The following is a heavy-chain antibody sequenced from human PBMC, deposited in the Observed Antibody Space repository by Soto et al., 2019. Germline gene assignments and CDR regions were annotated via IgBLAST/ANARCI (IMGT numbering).Heavy chain of an antibody. Sequence: EVQLVESGGGLVQPGGSLRLSCAASGLTFSSYWMHWVRQAPGKGLVWVSRINSDGSSTSYADSVKGRFTISRDNAKNTLYLQMNSLRAEDTAVYYCARGGSLNWYFELWGRGTLVTVSS. CDR3: ARGGSLNWYFEL. J-gene: IGHJ2*01. CDR2: INSDGSST. V-gene: IGHV3-74*01. CDR1: GLTFSSYW. D-gene: IGHD1-26*01.